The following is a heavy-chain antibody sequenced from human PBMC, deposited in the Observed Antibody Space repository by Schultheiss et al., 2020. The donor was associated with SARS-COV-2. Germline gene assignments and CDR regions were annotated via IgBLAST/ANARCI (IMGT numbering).Heavy chain of an antibody. CDR1: GFTFSSYE. V-gene: IGHV3-48*03. CDR3: ARDHGDYGMDV. D-gene: IGHD4-17*01. CDR2: ISSSGSTI. Sequence: GSLRLSCAASGFTFSSYEMNWVRQAPGKGLEWVSYISSSGSTIYYADSVKGRFTISRDNAKNSLYLQMNSLRAEDTAVYYCARDHGDYGMDVWGQGTTVTVSS. J-gene: IGHJ6*02.